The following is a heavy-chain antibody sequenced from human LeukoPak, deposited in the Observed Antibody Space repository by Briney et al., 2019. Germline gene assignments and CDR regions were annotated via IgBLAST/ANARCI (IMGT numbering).Heavy chain of an antibody. J-gene: IGHJ6*04. D-gene: IGHD3-10*02. Sequence: GGSLRLSCAASGFTFSSYWMSWVRQAPGKGLVWVSRINSDGINTSYADSVKGRFTISRDNAKNSLYLQMNSLRAEDTAVYYCAELGITMIGGVWGKGTTVTISS. CDR1: GFTFSSYW. V-gene: IGHV3-74*01. CDR3: AELGITMIGGV. CDR2: INSDGINT.